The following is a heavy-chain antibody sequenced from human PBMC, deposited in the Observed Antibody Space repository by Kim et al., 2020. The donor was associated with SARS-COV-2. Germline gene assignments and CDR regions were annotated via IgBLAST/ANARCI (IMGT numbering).Heavy chain of an antibody. J-gene: IGHJ6*02. D-gene: IGHD3-10*01. Sequence: ADSVKSRCHVPRDNPKNTRYLQINSLRAEDTAVYYCARENSWGYYYGMDVWGQGTTVTVSS. V-gene: IGHV3-30*01. CDR3: ARENSWGYYYGMDV.